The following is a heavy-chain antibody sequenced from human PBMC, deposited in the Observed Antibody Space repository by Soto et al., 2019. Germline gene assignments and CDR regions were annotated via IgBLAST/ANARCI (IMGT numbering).Heavy chain of an antibody. CDR2: IWYDGSHK. CDR3: VKSSDGGLSGGGDL. CDR1: GFTFRNHG. V-gene: IGHV3-33*06. D-gene: IGHD2-15*01. J-gene: IGHJ5*02. Sequence: QVQLVESGGGVVERGGALRLSCAASGFTFRNHGMHWVRQAPGKGLEWLTVIWYDGSHKYYADSVKGRFTTSRDNSEKCLSVEMASRRAAEPAGYSCVKSSDGGLSGGGDLWGQGALVTVSS.